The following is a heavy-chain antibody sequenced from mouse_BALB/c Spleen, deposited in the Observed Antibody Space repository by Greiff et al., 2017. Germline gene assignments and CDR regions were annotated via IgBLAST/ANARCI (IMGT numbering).Heavy chain of an antibody. CDR2: IRNKANGYTT. D-gene: IGHD2-1*01. Sequence: EVMLVESGGGLVQPGGSLRLSCATSGFTFTDYYMSWVRQPPGKALEWLGFIRNKANGYTTEYSASVKGRFTISRDNSQSILYLQMNTLRAEDSATYYCARDASYGNYEFAYWGQGTLVTVSA. V-gene: IGHV7-3*02. J-gene: IGHJ3*01. CDR3: ARDASYGNYEFAY. CDR1: GFTFTDYY.